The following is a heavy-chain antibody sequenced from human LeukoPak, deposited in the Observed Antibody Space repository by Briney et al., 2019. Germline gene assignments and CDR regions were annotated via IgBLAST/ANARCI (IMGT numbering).Heavy chain of an antibody. Sequence: ASVKVSCKASGYTFTGYYMHWVRQAPGQGLEWMGRINPNSGGTNYALKFQGRVTMTRDTSISTAYMELSRLRSDDTAVYYCARGKSIAAHFYFDYWGQGTLVTVSS. CDR3: ARGKSIAAHFYFDY. CDR1: GYTFTGYY. V-gene: IGHV1-2*06. J-gene: IGHJ4*02. D-gene: IGHD6-6*01. CDR2: INPNSGGT.